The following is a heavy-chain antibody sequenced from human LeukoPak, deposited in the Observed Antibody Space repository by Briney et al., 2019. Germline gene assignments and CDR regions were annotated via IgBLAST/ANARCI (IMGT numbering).Heavy chain of an antibody. CDR2: IKSKTDGGTR. J-gene: IGHJ4*02. D-gene: IGHD3-10*01. CDR3: STDCGYGSGTDY. Sequence: GGSLRLSCAASGFTFSNAWRTWVRQAPGKGLEWVGRIKSKTDGGTRDYAAPVKGRFTISRDDSKNTLYLQMNTLKTEDTAVYYCSTDCGYGSGTDYWGQGTLVTVSS. CDR1: GFTFSNAW. V-gene: IGHV3-15*01.